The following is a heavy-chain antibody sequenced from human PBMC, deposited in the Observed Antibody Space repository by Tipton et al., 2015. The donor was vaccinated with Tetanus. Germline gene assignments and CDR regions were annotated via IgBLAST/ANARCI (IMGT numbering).Heavy chain of an antibody. CDR2: IYNSGST. CDR3: ARAEYSSGWFSTDRDYYYGMDV. D-gene: IGHD6-19*01. V-gene: IGHV4-61*08. Sequence: TLSLTCTVSGASISSGAYSWGWIRQLPGKGLEWIGYIYNSGSTNYNPSLKSRVTISVDTSKNQFSLKLSSVTAADTAVYYCARAEYSSGWFSTDRDYYYGMDVWGQGSTVTVSS. CDR1: GASISSGAYS. J-gene: IGHJ6*02.